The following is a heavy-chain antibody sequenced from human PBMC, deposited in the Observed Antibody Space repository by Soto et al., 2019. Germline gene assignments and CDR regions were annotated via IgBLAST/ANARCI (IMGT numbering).Heavy chain of an antibody. CDR2: ISSSGTYT. D-gene: IGHD3-22*01. Sequence: QVQLVESGGGLVKPGGSLRLSCAASGFTFSDYYISWLRQAPGKGLEWISYISSSGTYTSYADSVKGRFTISRDNAKNSLYLQMNSLGAEDTAVYYCARFDTSVYPRGWFESWGQGTLVTVSS. CDR3: ARFDTSVYPRGWFES. J-gene: IGHJ5*01. CDR1: GFTFSDYY. V-gene: IGHV3-11*05.